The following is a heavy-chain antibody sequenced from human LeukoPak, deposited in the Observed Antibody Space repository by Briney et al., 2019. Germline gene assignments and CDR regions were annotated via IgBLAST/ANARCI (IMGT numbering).Heavy chain of an antibody. J-gene: IGHJ4*02. CDR3: ARPSGGILTGYYGL. V-gene: IGHV4-59*12. D-gene: IGHD3-9*01. CDR2: IYYSGST. Sequence: PSETLSLTCTVSGGSISSYYWSWIRQPPGKGLEWIGYIYYSGSTNYNPSLKSRVTISVDTSKNQFSLKLRSVTAADTAVYYCARPSGGILTGYYGLWGQGTLVTVSS. CDR1: GGSISSYY.